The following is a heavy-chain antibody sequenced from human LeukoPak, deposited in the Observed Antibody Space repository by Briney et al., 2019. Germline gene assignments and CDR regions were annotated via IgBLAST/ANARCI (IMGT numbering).Heavy chain of an antibody. CDR2: ITTNGGST. Sequence: PGGSLRLSCAASGFTFSNYGMHWVRQAPGRGLEYVSTITTNGGSTYYADSVKGRFTVSRDNSRNTLYLQMGSLRGEDMAVYYCARSSGYHDYWGQGTLVTVSS. V-gene: IGHV3-64*02. CDR3: ARSSGYHDY. D-gene: IGHD6-25*01. CDR1: GFTFSNYG. J-gene: IGHJ4*02.